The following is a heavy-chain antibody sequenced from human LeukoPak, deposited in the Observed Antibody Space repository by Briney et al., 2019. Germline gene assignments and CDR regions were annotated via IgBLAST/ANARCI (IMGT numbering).Heavy chain of an antibody. D-gene: IGHD3-10*01. CDR1: GGSISSGSYY. CDR2: IYTSGST. Sequence: SETLSLTCTVSGGSISSGSYYWSWIRQPAGKGLEWIGRIYTSGSTNYNPSLKSRVTISVDTSKNQFSLKLSSVTAADTAVYYCARHVSWFGELDYWGQGTLVTVSS. V-gene: IGHV4-61*02. CDR3: ARHVSWFGELDY. J-gene: IGHJ4*02.